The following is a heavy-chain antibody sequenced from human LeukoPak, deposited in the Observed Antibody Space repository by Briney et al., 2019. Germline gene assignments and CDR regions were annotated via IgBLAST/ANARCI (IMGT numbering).Heavy chain of an antibody. V-gene: IGHV1-2*04. CDR3: ARGLPLGEGPLDP. D-gene: IGHD3-16*01. CDR1: GYTFTGYY. Sequence: ASVKVSCKASGYTFTGYYMHWVRQAPGQGLEWMGWINPNSGGTNYAQKFQGWVTMTRDTSISTAYMELSRLRSDDTAVYYCARGLPLGEGPLDPWGQGTLVTVSS. J-gene: IGHJ5*02. CDR2: INPNSGGT.